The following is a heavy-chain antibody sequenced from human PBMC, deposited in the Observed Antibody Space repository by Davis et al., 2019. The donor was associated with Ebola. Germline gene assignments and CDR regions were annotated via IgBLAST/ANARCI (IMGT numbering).Heavy chain of an antibody. CDR2: ISYDGSNK. V-gene: IGHV3-30-3*01. CDR1: GFTFSSYA. CDR3: AKGGLTGDFQFDY. J-gene: IGHJ4*02. Sequence: PGGSLRLSCAASGFTFSSYAMHWVRQAPGKGLEWVAVISYDGSNKYYADSVKGRFTISRDNSKNTLYLQMNSLRSDDTAVYYCAKGGLTGDFQFDYWGQGTLVTVSS. D-gene: IGHD7-27*01.